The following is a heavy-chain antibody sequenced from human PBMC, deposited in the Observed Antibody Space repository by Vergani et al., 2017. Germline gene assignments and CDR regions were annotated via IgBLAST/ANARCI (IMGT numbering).Heavy chain of an antibody. V-gene: IGHV3-66*02. D-gene: IGHD2-15*01. CDR2: IYSGGST. Sequence: EVQLVESGGGLVQPGGSLRLSCAASGFTVSSNYMSWVRQAPGKGLEWVSVIYSGGSTYYADSVKGRFTISRDNSKNTLYLQMNSLRAEDTAVYYCTPSSIYYYYGMDVWGQGTTVTVSS. J-gene: IGHJ6*02. CDR1: GFTVSSNY. CDR3: TPSSIYYYYGMDV.